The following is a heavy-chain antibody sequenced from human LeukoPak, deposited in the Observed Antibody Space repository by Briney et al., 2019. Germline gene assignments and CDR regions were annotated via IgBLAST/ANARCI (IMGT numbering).Heavy chain of an antibody. CDR1: GVPFNNAW. J-gene: IGHJ3*02. CDR2: IKGKSAGGTT. D-gene: IGHD2-15*01. V-gene: IGHV3-15*01. Sequence: GGSLRLSCAVSGVPFNNAWMSWVRQAPGKGLGWVGRIKGKSAGGTTDYAAPVKGRFTILKDDSENTLYLQMNSLTTEDTAVYYCTWLYSDAFNIWGQGTMVTVSS. CDR3: TWLYSDAFNI.